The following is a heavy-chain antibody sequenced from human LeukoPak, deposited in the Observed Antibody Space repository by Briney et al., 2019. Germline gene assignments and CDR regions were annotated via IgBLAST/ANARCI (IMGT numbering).Heavy chain of an antibody. CDR2: ISYDGSNK. D-gene: IGHD3-10*01. V-gene: IGHV3-30-3*01. Sequence: PGRSLRLSCAASGFTFSSYAMHWVRQAPGKGLEWVAVISYDGSNKYYADSVKGRFTISRDNSKNTLYLQMNSLRAEDTAVYYCARGYGSGSYYQGVFDYWGQGTLVTVSS. CDR3: ARGYGSGSYYQGVFDY. CDR1: GFTFSSYA. J-gene: IGHJ4*02.